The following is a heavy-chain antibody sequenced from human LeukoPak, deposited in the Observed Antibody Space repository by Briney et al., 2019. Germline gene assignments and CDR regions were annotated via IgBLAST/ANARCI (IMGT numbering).Heavy chain of an antibody. Sequence: SETLSLTCAVPGGSISNYYLNWIRQPPGKGLEWIGYINYSGSTNYNLSLKSRVTISIDTSKNQFSLKLSSVTAADTAVYYCARVSPAAPPDAFDIWGQGTMVTVSS. CDR2: INYSGST. D-gene: IGHD2-2*01. CDR3: ARVSPAAPPDAFDI. V-gene: IGHV4-59*01. CDR1: GGSISNYY. J-gene: IGHJ3*02.